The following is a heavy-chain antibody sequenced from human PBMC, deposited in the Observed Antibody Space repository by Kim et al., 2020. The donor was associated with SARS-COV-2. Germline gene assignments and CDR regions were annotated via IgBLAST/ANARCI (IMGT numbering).Heavy chain of an antibody. CDR3: TTDDGYNPRFDY. Sequence: GGSLRLSCAASGFIFSNAWMSWVRQAPGRGLEWVGRIKSKTDGGTTDYAAPVKGRFTLSRDDSKNTLYLQMNGLKTEDTAVYYCTTDDGYNPRFDYWGQGSLVTVSS. J-gene: IGHJ4*02. V-gene: IGHV3-15*01. CDR1: GFIFSNAW. D-gene: IGHD5-12*01. CDR2: IKSKTDGGTT.